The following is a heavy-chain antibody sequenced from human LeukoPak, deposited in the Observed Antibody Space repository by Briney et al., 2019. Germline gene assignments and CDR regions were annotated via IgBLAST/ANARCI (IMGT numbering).Heavy chain of an antibody. CDR3: AKALPLGYCSSTSCYMGAFDI. CDR1: GFTFDDYG. V-gene: IGHV3-20*04. J-gene: IGHJ3*02. Sequence: GGSLRLSCAASGFTFDDYGMSWVRQAPGKGLEWVSGINWNGGSTGYADSVKGRFTISRDNAKNSLYLQMNSLRAEDTAVYYCAKALPLGYCSSTSCYMGAFDIWGQGTMVTVSS. CDR2: INWNGGST. D-gene: IGHD2-2*02.